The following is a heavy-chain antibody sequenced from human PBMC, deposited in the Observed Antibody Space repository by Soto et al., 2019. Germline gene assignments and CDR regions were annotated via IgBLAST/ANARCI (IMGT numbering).Heavy chain of an antibody. CDR2: IFSNDEK. V-gene: IGHV2-26*01. D-gene: IGHD5-12*01. Sequence: QVTLKESGPVLVKPTETLTLTCTVSGFSLSNARMGVSWIRQPPGKALEWLAHIFSNDEKSYRTSLKSRLTISKTPPKSRVVLTMTNRAHVTTATYFCARIYGDGYNYAIDYWGQGTLVTVSS. J-gene: IGHJ4*02. CDR1: GFSLSNARMG. CDR3: ARIYGDGYNYAIDY.